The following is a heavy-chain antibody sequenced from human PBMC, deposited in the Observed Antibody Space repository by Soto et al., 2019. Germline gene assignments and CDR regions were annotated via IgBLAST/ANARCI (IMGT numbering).Heavy chain of an antibody. CDR2: IWYDGSLQ. Sequence: QVQMVESGGGVVQPGRSLRLSCAASGFSFENYGMHWVRQAPGRGLEWVAIIWYDGSLQYYAAAVKGRFTISRDNSKNTLYREMNRLRAEDTAVYYCANLWGDGYNLGQDYNGMDVWGQGTTVIVSS. J-gene: IGHJ6*02. CDR3: ANLWGDGYNLGQDYNGMDV. V-gene: IGHV3-33*06. CDR1: GFSFENYG. D-gene: IGHD5-12*01.